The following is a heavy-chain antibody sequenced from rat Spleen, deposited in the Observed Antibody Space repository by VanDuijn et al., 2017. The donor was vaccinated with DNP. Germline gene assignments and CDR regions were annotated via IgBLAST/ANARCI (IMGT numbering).Heavy chain of an antibody. J-gene: IGHJ2*01. CDR1: GFTFGNSG. V-gene: IGHV5-19*01. D-gene: IGHD4-3*01. CDR2: ITKSGGST. CDR3: VRWNSGHFDY. Sequence: EVQLVESGGGLVQPGRSLKLSCVVSGFTFGNSGMAWVRQAPAKGLEWVASITKSGGSTFYRDSVKGRFTISRDNAKSTLYLQMNSLRSEDMATYYCVRWNSGHFDYWGQGVMVTVSS.